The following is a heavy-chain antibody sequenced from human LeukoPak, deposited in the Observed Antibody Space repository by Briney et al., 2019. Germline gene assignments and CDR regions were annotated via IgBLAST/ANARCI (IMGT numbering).Heavy chain of an antibody. J-gene: IGHJ4*02. V-gene: IGHV3-7*05. CDR2: IKQDGSEK. CDR1: GFTFSSNW. Sequence: GGSLRLSCAAFGFTFSSNWMSWVRQAPGKGLEWVANIKQDGSEKQYVDSVKGRFTISRDNAKNALYLQMNSLRVEDTAVYYCARAGTLVVYYSSAYYYYFDYWGQGTLVTVSA. CDR3: ARAGTLVVYYSSAYYYYFDY. D-gene: IGHD3-22*01.